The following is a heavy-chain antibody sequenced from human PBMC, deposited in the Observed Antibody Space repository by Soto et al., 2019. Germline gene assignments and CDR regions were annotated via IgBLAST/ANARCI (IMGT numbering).Heavy chain of an antibody. CDR2: LYGNSGGI. V-gene: IGHV3-23*01. Sequence: GSLRLSCAASGFTFASYAMTWVRQAPGKGLESVAGLYGNSGGIQYSDSVKGRFTISRDNSKNIVYLQMKSLRVEDTAVYFCTKDAVPGDGVWLMDHWGQGTMVTVSS. J-gene: IGHJ4*02. CDR1: GFTFASYA. D-gene: IGHD4-17*01. CDR3: TKDAVPGDGVWLMDH.